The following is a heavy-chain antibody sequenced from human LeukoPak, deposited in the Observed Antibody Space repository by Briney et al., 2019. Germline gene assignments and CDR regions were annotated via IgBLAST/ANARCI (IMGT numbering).Heavy chain of an antibody. J-gene: IGHJ4*02. D-gene: IGHD4-17*01. CDR2: ISSSGSTI. CDR1: GFTFSSYE. Sequence: GGSLRLSCAASGFTFSSYEMNWVRQAPGKGLEWVSYISSSGSTIYYADSVKGRFTVSRDNAKNSLYLQMNSLRAEDTAVYYCARDDDYGDLFDYWGQGTLVTVSS. CDR3: ARDDDYGDLFDY. V-gene: IGHV3-48*03.